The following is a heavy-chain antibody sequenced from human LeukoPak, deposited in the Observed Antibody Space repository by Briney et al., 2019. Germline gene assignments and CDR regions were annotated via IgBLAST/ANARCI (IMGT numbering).Heavy chain of an antibody. Sequence: SETLSLTCTVSGGSISSYYWSWIRQPAGKGLEWIGRIYTSGSTNYNPSLKSRVTMSVDTSKNQFSLKLSSVTAADTAVYYCARVNVVGAQGYYFDYWGQGTLVTVSS. D-gene: IGHD1-26*01. V-gene: IGHV4-4*07. CDR3: ARVNVVGAQGYYFDY. CDR2: IYTSGST. CDR1: GGSISSYY. J-gene: IGHJ4*02.